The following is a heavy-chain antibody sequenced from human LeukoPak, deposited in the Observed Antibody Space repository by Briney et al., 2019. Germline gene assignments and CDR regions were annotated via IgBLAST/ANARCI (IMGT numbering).Heavy chain of an antibody. Sequence: SETLSLTCTVSGYSISSGYYWGWIRQPPGKGLEWIGSIYHSGSTYYNPSLKSRVTISVDASKNQFSLKLSSVTAADTAVYYCARDHVAGTGNWFDPWGQGTLVTVSS. D-gene: IGHD6-19*01. CDR2: IYHSGST. CDR3: ARDHVAGTGNWFDP. V-gene: IGHV4-38-2*02. CDR1: GYSISSGYY. J-gene: IGHJ5*02.